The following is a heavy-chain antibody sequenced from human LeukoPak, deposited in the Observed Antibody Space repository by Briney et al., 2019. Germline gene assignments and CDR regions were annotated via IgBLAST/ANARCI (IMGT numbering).Heavy chain of an antibody. V-gene: IGHV3-23*01. CDR2: ISFGGDDT. Sequence: GGSLRLSCAASGFTFSNYAMNWVRQAPGKGLEWVSSISFGGDDTYYTDSVKGRFTISRVNSKSTLLLQMNSLRAEDTAVYYCAKDAISMNGIWDAFDIWGQGTMITVSS. CDR3: AKDAISMNGIWDAFDI. CDR1: GFTFSNYA. J-gene: IGHJ3*02. D-gene: IGHD3-22*01.